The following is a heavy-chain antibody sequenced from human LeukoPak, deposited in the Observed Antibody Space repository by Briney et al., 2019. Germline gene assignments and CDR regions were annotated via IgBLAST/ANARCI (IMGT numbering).Heavy chain of an antibody. CDR2: IYRDGSS. D-gene: IGHD3-9*01. V-gene: IGHV3-66*01. CDR1: GLSVSSNY. CDR3: ARSFFDILICYFPYFDF. J-gene: IGHJ4*02. Sequence: GGSLRLSCVASGLSVSSNYMSWVRQAPGKGLEWVSVIYRDGSSYYAESVKGRFTISRDNSKKTLYIQINRLEAEDTALYYFARSFFDILICYFPYFDFWGQGTLVTVSS.